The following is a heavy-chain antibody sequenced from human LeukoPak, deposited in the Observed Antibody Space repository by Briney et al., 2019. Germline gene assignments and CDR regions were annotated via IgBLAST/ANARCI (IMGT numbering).Heavy chain of an antibody. J-gene: IGHJ4*02. CDR3: ARGYRYGATFDY. CDR2: IHYDSTTE. Sequence: GGSLRLSCAAFGFDFSSYGMHWVRQAPGKGLEWVAYIHYDSTTEDYADSVQGRFTISRDNAKNSLFLQMERLRAEDTAVYYCARGYRYGATFDYWGQGTLVTVSS. CDR1: GFDFSSYG. D-gene: IGHD5-18*01. V-gene: IGHV3-30*02.